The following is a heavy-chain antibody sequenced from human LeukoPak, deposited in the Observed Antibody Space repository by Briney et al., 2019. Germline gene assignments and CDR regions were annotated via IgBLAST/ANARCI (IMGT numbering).Heavy chain of an antibody. Sequence: AASVKVSCKASGYTFTSYYMHWVRQAPGQGLEWMGIINPSGGSTSYAQKFQGRVTMTRDMSTSTVYMELSSLRSEDTAVYYCARVKNYGDYKSGFDYWGQGTLVTVSS. J-gene: IGHJ4*02. CDR2: INPSGGST. CDR1: GYTFTSYY. CDR3: ARVKNYGDYKSGFDY. D-gene: IGHD4-17*01. V-gene: IGHV1-46*01.